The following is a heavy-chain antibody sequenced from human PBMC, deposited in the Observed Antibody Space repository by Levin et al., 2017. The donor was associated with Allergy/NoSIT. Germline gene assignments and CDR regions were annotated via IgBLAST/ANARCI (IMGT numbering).Heavy chain of an antibody. CDR2: INPTSGAT. D-gene: IGHD1-14*01. J-gene: IGHJ4*02. CDR3: ARGAPSGN. CDR1: GYTFTAYY. Sequence: RASVKVSCKTSGYTFTAYYLNWVRQAPGQGLEWMGRINPTSGATDYAQKFQGRVTMTRDTSIRTAYMELNNLSPDDTGVYYCARGAPSGNWGQGTLVTVSS. V-gene: IGHV1-2*05.